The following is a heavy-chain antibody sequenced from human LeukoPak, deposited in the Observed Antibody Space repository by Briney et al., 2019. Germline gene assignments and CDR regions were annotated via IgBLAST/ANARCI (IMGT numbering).Heavy chain of an antibody. Sequence: GGSLRLSCAASGFTFSTYWVHWVRQVPGRGLVWVSRINPDGSITDYADSVKGRFTISRDNAKNTLYLQMNSLRVEDTAVYYCVRDSPSGFFDLWGRGTLVTVSS. CDR2: INPDGSIT. V-gene: IGHV3-74*01. CDR1: GFTFSTYW. J-gene: IGHJ2*01. D-gene: IGHD6-19*01. CDR3: VRDSPSGFFDL.